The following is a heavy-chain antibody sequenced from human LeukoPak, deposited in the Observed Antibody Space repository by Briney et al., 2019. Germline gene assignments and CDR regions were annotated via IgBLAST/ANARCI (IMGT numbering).Heavy chain of an antibody. V-gene: IGHV4-61*02. D-gene: IGHD3-16*01. CDR2: IYTSGST. J-gene: IGHJ4*02. CDR3: ARGGVLKSVDY. Sequence: SETLSLTCTVSGNFISSGDNYWSWIRQPAGKGLEWIGRIYTSGSTNYNPSLKSRVTISVDTSKNQFSLRLSSVTAADTAVYYCARGGVLKSVDYWGQGTLVAVSS. CDR1: GNFISSGDNY.